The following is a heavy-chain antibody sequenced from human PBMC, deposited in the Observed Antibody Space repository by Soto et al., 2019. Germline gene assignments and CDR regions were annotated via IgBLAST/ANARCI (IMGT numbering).Heavy chain of an antibody. V-gene: IGHV2-5*02. Sequence: SGPTLVNPTQTLTLTCTFSGFSLSTSGVGVGWIRQPPGKALEWLALIYWDDDKRYSPSLKSRLTITKDTSKNQVVLTMTNMDPVDTATYYCAHSYSCSVDSCYSNLSWLDPWGQGTLVTVSS. CDR3: AHSYSCSVDSCYSNLSWLDP. D-gene: IGHD2-15*01. CDR2: IYWDDDK. CDR1: GFSLSTSGVG. J-gene: IGHJ5*02.